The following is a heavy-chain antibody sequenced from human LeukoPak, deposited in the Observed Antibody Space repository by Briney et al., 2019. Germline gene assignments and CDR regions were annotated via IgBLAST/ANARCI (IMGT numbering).Heavy chain of an antibody. J-gene: IGHJ4*02. CDR3: ATGHYGDYPH. V-gene: IGHV1-8*01. Sequence: ASVKVSCKASGYTRTSYDINWVRQATGQGLEWMGWMNPNSGRTGYAQNFQGRITITRNTSISTAYMELSSLRSEDTAVYYCATGHYGDYPHWGQGTLVTVSS. D-gene: IGHD4-17*01. CDR2: MNPNSGRT. CDR1: GYTRTSYD.